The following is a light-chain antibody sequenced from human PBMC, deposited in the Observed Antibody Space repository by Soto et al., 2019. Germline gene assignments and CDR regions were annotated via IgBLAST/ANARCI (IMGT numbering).Light chain of an antibody. CDR2: DAS. J-gene: IGKJ4*01. V-gene: IGKV3-11*01. CDR3: QQRSDWPPLT. Sequence: EIVLTQFPATLSLSPGERATLSCRASQSVSDYLAWYQQKPGQAPRLLIYDASNRATGVPARFSGSGSGTDFTLTINSLEPEDFAVYYCQQRSDWPPLTFGGGTKVEI. CDR1: QSVSDY.